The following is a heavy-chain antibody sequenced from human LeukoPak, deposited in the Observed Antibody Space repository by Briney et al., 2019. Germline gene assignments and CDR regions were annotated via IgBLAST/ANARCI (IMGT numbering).Heavy chain of an antibody. D-gene: IGHD5-12*01. J-gene: IGHJ4*02. CDR3: AKDREAWLHPPLWYY. Sequence: GGSLRLSCAASGFTFSSYAMSWVRQAPGKGLEGVSAISGSGGSTYYADSVKGRFTISRDNSKNTLYLQMNSLRAEDTAVYYCAKDREAWLHPPLWYYWGQGTLVTVSS. V-gene: IGHV3-23*01. CDR1: GFTFSSYA. CDR2: ISGSGGST.